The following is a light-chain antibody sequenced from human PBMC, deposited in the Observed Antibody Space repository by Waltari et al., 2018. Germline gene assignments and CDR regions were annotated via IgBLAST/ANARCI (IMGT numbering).Light chain of an antibody. CDR3: CSYAGSSWV. CDR2: EGS. CDR1: SSAVGRYNL. Sequence: QSALTQPASVSGSPGQSLTISCTGTSSAVGRYNLVSWYQQHPGKAPKLMIYEGSKRPSGVSNRFSGSKSGNTASLTISGLQAEDEADYYCCSYAGSSWVFGGGTKLTVL. V-gene: IGLV2-23*01. J-gene: IGLJ3*02.